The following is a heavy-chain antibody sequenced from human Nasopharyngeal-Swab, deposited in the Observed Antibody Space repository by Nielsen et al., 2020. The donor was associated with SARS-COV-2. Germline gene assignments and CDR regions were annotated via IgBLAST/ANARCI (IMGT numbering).Heavy chain of an antibody. CDR1: GYTFTSYG. D-gene: IGHD6-6*01. J-gene: IGHJ6*03. V-gene: IGHV1-18*01. CDR3: ARDHGSSSLNSYYYYYMDV. Sequence: ASVKVSCKASGYTFTSYGISWVRQAPGQGLEWMGWISAYNGNTNYAQKLQGRVTMTTDTSTSTAYMELRSLRSDDTAVYYCARDHGSSSLNSYYYYYMDVWGKGTTVTVSS. CDR2: ISAYNGNT.